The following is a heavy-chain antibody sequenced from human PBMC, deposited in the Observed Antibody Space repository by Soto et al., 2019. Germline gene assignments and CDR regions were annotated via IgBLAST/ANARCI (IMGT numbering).Heavy chain of an antibody. V-gene: IGHV1-8*01. CDR3: ARMATCGTLTVSDP. Sequence: FSIYLIGCGRMENGQGLEWMGWMNPGSGKTGYANKFQGRVTMTRDASTSTAHLELSSLTSEDTAVYYRARMATCGTLTVSDPWGQGTLVT. CDR2: MNPGSGKT. D-gene: IGHD2-21*01. J-gene: IGHJ5*02. CDR1: FSIYL.